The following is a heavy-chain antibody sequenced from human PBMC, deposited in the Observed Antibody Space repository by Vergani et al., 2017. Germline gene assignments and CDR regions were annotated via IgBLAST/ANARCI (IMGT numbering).Heavy chain of an antibody. CDR1: VGSISSGSYY. CDR2: FYTGGGT. CDR3: ARDPLYXTTWPFLLLDMDV. Sequence: QVQLQESGPGLVRPSQTLSLTCTVSVGSISSGSYYWSWFRQPAGKGLEWIGRFYTGGGTSYNTSLKSRVTISVDTSKTQFSLQLSSVTAADTAVYYCARDPLYXTTWPFLLLDMDVWGQGTTVTVSS. D-gene: IGHD6-13*01. V-gene: IGHV4-61*02. J-gene: IGHJ6*02.